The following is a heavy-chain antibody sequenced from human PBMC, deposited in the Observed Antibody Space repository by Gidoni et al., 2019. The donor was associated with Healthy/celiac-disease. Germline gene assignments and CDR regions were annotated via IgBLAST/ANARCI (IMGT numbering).Heavy chain of an antibody. CDR2: IYYSGST. D-gene: IGHD3-22*01. V-gene: IGHV4-59*08. CDR1: GGSISSYY. Sequence: QVQLQESGPGLVQPSETLSLTCTVSGGSISSYYWSWIRQPPGKGLEGIGYIYYSGSTNYNPSLKSRVTISVDTSKNQFSLKLSSVTAADTAVYYCARHDSSGYYSANDAFDIWGQGTMVTVSS. J-gene: IGHJ3*02. CDR3: ARHDSSGYYSANDAFDI.